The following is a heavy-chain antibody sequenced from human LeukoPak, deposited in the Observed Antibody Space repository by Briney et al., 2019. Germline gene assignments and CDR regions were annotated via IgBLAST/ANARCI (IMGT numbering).Heavy chain of an antibody. CDR1: GFTFSTYS. CDR2: ISSSSIYI. J-gene: IGHJ3*02. CDR3: ARQGRGYDESFDI. D-gene: IGHD3-3*01. Sequence: GGSLRLPCAASGFTFSTYSLNWVRQAPGKGLEWVSCISSSSIYIYYADSLKGRFTISRDNARNSMYLQMNSLRAEDTAVYYCARQGRGYDESFDIWGQGTMVTVSS. V-gene: IGHV3-21*01.